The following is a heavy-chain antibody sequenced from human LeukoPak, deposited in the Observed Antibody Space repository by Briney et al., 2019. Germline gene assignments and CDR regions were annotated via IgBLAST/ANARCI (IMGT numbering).Heavy chain of an antibody. Sequence: PGRSLRLSCAASGFTFSSYGMHWVRQAPGKGLEWGAGISYDGSNKYYADSVKGRFTISRDNSKNTLYLQMNSLRAEDTAVYYCAKEVQVERRKDGFDIWGQGTMVTVSS. V-gene: IGHV3-30*18. CDR2: ISYDGSNK. J-gene: IGHJ3*02. CDR3: AKEVQVERRKDGFDI. CDR1: GFTFSSYG. D-gene: IGHD1-1*01.